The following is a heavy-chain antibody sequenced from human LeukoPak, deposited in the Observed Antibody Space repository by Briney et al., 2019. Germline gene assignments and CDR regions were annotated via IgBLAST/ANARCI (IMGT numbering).Heavy chain of an antibody. D-gene: IGHD6-13*01. CDR3: ARDAPGDIAAAGADYYYGMDV. V-gene: IGHV4-34*01. Sequence: SETLSLTCAVYGGSFSGYYWSWIRQPPGKGLEGIGVINHSGSTNYNPSLKSRVTISVDTSKIQYSLKLSSVTAADTAVYYCARDAPGDIAAAGADYYYGMDVWGQGTTVTVSS. CDR1: GGSFSGYY. CDR2: INHSGST. J-gene: IGHJ6*02.